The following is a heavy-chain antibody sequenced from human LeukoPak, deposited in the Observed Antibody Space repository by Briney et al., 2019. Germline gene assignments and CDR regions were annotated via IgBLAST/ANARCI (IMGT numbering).Heavy chain of an antibody. CDR3: ARGDFCSSSNCYLRPMDV. CDR1: GGSIRDYY. V-gene: IGHV4-59*01. Sequence: PSETLSLTCTVSGGSIRDYYWNWIRQPPGKGLEWIGYIYYSGSTTYNPSLKSRVTMSVDTAKNQFSLKLRSVTAADTAVYYCARGDFCSSSNCYLRPMDVWGKGTTVTVSS. J-gene: IGHJ6*03. CDR2: IYYSGST. D-gene: IGHD2-2*01.